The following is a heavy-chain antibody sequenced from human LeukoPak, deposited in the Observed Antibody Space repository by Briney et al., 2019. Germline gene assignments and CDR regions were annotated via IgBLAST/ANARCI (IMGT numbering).Heavy chain of an antibody. CDR1: GYSFTTFG. V-gene: IGHV1-18*01. CDR3: ARAQITGTTRFWFDP. CDR2: ISAYTGDT. D-gene: IGHD1-20*01. Sequence: ASVKVSCKASGYSFTTFGIHWVRQAPGQGLEWMGWISAYTGDTIYAQKFQGRVTLTTDTSTSTGYMELSSLRSEDTAVYYCARAQITGTTRFWFDPWGQGTLVTVSS. J-gene: IGHJ5*02.